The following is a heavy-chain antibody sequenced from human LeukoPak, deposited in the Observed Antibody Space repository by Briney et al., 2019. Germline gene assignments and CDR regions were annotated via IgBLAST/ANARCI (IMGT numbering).Heavy chain of an antibody. Sequence: GASVKVSCKASGYTFTGYYMHWVRQAPGQGLEWMGWINPNSGGTNYAQKFQGRVTMTRDTSITTAYMELSSLRSEDTAVYYCAREAEMSGSYFIGGFDYWGQGTLVTVSS. V-gene: IGHV1-2*02. CDR3: AREAEMSGSYFIGGFDY. D-gene: IGHD1-26*01. J-gene: IGHJ4*02. CDR1: GYTFTGYY. CDR2: INPNSGGT.